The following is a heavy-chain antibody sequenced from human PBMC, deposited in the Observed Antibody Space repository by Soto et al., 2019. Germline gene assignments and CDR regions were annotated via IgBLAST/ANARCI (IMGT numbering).Heavy chain of an antibody. V-gene: IGHV4-31*03. Sequence: SETLSLTCTVSGGSISSGGYYWSWIRQHPGKGLEWIGYIYYSGSTYYNPSLKSRVTISVVTSKNQFSLKLSSVTAADTAVYYCARSYYDSSGYPAYWGQGTLVTVSS. D-gene: IGHD3-22*01. CDR1: GGSISSGGYY. CDR3: ARSYYDSSGYPAY. J-gene: IGHJ4*02. CDR2: IYYSGST.